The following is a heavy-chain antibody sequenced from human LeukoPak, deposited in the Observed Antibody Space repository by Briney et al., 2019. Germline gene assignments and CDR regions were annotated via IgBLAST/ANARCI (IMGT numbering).Heavy chain of an antibody. V-gene: IGHV1-18*01. J-gene: IGHJ5*02. D-gene: IGHD1-7*01. CDR1: GYTFTSYG. CDR2: ISAYNGNT. Sequence: ASVRPCGNASGYTFTSYGISWVRQSPGQGVEWMGWISAYNGNTSYAQKLQGRVTMTTDTSTSTAYMELRSLRSDDTAVYYCARDLELELNFNWFDPWGQGTLVTVSS. CDR3: ARDLELELNFNWFDP.